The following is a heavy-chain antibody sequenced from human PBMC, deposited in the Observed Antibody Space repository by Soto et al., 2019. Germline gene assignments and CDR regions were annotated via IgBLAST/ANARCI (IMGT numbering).Heavy chain of an antibody. CDR3: ARHSLRFFYYYYGMDV. J-gene: IGHJ6*02. CDR1: GYTFTSYW. D-gene: IGHD3-3*01. CDR2: IDPSDSYT. Sequence: GESLKLSCTASGYTFTSYWITWVLQMPGKGLEWMGRIDPSDSYTNYSPSFQGHVTISADKSISTAYLQWSSLKASDTAMYYCARHSLRFFYYYYGMDVWGQGTTVTVSS. V-gene: IGHV5-10-1*01.